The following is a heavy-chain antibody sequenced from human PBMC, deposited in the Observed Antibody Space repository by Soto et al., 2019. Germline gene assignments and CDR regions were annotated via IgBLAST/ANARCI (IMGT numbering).Heavy chain of an antibody. CDR3: AKLRDFVVLPAGILDY. CDR1: GFTFSSYG. CDR2: ISGGGDTT. D-gene: IGHD2-8*01. J-gene: IGHJ4*02. Sequence: GGSLRLSCAASGFTFSSYGISWIRLSPGKGLEWVSVISGGGDTTYYTPSVKGRFTISRDDFRNTLYLQMNSLRTEDTAIYYCAKLRDFVVLPAGILDYWGPGTLVXVSS. V-gene: IGHV3-23*01.